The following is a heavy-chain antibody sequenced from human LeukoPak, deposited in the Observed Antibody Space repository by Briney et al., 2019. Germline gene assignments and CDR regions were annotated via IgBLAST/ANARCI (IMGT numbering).Heavy chain of an antibody. Sequence: ASVKVSCKASGYTFTGYYMHWVRQAPGQGLEWMGWINPSGGSTSYAQKFQGSVTMTRDTSTSTVYMELSSLRSEDTAVYYCGRGGWIQLWPGDYWGQGTLVTVSS. CDR1: GYTFTGYY. CDR3: GRGGWIQLWPGDY. J-gene: IGHJ4*02. D-gene: IGHD5-18*01. CDR2: INPSGGST. V-gene: IGHV1-46*01.